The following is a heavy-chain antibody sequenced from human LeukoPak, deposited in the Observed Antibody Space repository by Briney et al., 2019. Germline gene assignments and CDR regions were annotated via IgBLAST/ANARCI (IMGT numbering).Heavy chain of an antibody. Sequence: SETLSLTCTVSGGSISSYYWSWIGQPPGKGLEWIGFIYYSGSSNYNPSLESRVTMSLDTSKNQFSLNLSSVTAADTAVYYCAISAANQLPFYWGQGTLVTVSS. V-gene: IGHV4-59*01. CDR1: GGSISSYY. CDR2: IYYSGSS. CDR3: AISAANQLPFY. J-gene: IGHJ4*02. D-gene: IGHD2-2*01.